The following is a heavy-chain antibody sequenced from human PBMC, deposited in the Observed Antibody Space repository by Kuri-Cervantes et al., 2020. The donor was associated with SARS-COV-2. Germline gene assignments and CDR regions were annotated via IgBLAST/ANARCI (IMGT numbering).Heavy chain of an antibody. D-gene: IGHD5-12*01. J-gene: IGHJ4*02. CDR2: ISGSGGAT. V-gene: IGHV3-23*01. CDR1: GFTFSYAW. Sequence: GESLKISCAASGFTFSYAWMSWVRQAPGKGLEWVSSISGSGGATYYADSAKGRFTISRDNSKNTLSLQMNSLRAEDTAVYYCAKPLGYSGYDPPDYWGQGTLVTVSS. CDR3: AKPLGYSGYDPPDY.